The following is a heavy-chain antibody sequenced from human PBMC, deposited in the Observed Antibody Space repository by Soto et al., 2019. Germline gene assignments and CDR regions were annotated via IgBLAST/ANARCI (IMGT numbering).Heavy chain of an antibody. CDR2: ISWNSGNL. CDR3: AKGASTTVFAFNDY. CDR1: GFTFDDYA. D-gene: IGHD4-17*01. V-gene: IGHV3-9*01. Sequence: DVQLVESGGGLVQPGRSLRLSCAASGFTFDDYAMHWVRQGPGKGLEWVSSISWNSGNLGYADSVKGRFTISRDNAKNSLYLQMNSMRGEDTALYCWAKGASTTVFAFNDYWGQGTLVTVSS. J-gene: IGHJ4*02.